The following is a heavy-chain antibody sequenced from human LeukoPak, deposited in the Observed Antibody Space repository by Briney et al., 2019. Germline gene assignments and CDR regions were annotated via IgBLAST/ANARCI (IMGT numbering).Heavy chain of an antibody. CDR2: FSGSGGSP. V-gene: IGHV3-23*01. J-gene: IGHJ4*02. CDR1: GFTFSSFA. D-gene: IGHD5-12*01. Sequence: GGSLRLSCAASGFTFSSFAMSWVRQAPGKGLEWVSTFSGSGGSPYYADSVKGRFTISRDNSKNTLYLQMNSLRAEDTAVYYCARGPSGYHNTGGQGTLVTVSS. CDR3: ARGPSGYHNT.